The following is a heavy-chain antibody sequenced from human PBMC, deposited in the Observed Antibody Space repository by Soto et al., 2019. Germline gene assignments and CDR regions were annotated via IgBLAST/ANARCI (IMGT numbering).Heavy chain of an antibody. CDR3: ARGEVYYYYGMDA. CDR1: GGSISSGDYY. J-gene: IGHJ6*02. Sequence: SETLSLTCTVSGGSISSGDYYWSWIRQPPGKGLEWIGYIYYSGSTYYNPSLKSRVTISVDTSKNQFSLKLSSVTAADTAVYYCARGEVYYYYGMDAWGQGTTVTASS. V-gene: IGHV4-30-4*01. CDR2: IYYSGST.